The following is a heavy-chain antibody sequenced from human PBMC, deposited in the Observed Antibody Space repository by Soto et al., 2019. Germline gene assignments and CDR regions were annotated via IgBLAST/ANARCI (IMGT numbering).Heavy chain of an antibody. CDR1: GFTFSSYG. V-gene: IGHV3-33*01. D-gene: IGHD3-3*01. CDR3: ARDGARYTEFWSGYYKPADWFDP. J-gene: IGHJ5*02. CDR2: IWYDGSNK. Sequence: QVQLVESGGGVVQPGRSLRLSCAASGFTFSSYGMHWVRQAPGKGLEWVAVIWYDGSNKYYADSVKGRFTISRDNTKNTLYLQMNSLRAEDTAVYYCARDGARYTEFWSGYYKPADWFDPWGQGTLVTVSS.